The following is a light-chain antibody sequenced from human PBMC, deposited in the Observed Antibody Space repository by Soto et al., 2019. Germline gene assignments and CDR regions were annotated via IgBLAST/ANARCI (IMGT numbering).Light chain of an antibody. J-gene: IGKJ1*01. CDR3: QQYNRYST. V-gene: IGKV1-6*01. Sequence: AIHMTESPYSLSASVGDRVTITCRASQGIRNDLGWYQQKPGKAPKLLIYAASSLQSGVPSRFSGSGSGTEFTLTISSLQPDDSATYYCQQYNRYSTFGQGTKVDI. CDR1: QGIRND. CDR2: AAS.